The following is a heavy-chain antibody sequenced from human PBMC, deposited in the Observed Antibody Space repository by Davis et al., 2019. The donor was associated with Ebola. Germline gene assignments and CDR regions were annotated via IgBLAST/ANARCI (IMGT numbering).Heavy chain of an antibody. Sequence: AASVKVSCKASGYTFTSYGISWVRQAPGQGLEWTGWISAYNGNTNYAQKLQGRVTMTTDTSTSTAYMELRSLRSDDTAVYYCARVGGWQQLMYYYYYGMDVWGQGTTVTVSS. J-gene: IGHJ6*02. V-gene: IGHV1-18*01. CDR2: ISAYNGNT. CDR3: ARVGGWQQLMYYYYYGMDV. CDR1: GYTFTSYG. D-gene: IGHD6-13*01.